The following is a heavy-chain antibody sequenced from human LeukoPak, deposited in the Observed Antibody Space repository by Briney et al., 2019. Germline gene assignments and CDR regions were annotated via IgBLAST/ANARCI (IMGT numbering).Heavy chain of an antibody. CDR2: IYHSGST. CDR1: GGSISSGGYS. J-gene: IGHJ4*02. D-gene: IGHD2-2*01. Sequence: SETLSLTCAVSGGSISSGGYSWSWIRQPPGKGLEWIGYIYHSGSTYYNPSLKSRVTISVDRSKNQFSLKLSSVTAADTAVYYCARAPDIVVVPAAPYFDYWGQGTLVTVSS. V-gene: IGHV4-30-2*01. CDR3: ARAPDIVVVPAAPYFDY.